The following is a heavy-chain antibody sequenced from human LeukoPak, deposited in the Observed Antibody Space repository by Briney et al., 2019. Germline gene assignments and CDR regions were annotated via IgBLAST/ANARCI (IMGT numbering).Heavy chain of an antibody. CDR2: IYYSGST. CDR3: ARHITDPKSYYYGSGSYYPSPYYYYYMDV. CDR1: GGSITSYY. D-gene: IGHD3-10*01. Sequence: SETLSLTCTVFGGSITSYYWSWIRQPPGKGLEWIGSIYYSGSTYYNPSLKSRVTISVGTSKNQFSLKLSSVTAADTAVYYCARHITDPKSYYYGSGSYYPSPYYYYYMDVWGKGTTVTVSS. V-gene: IGHV4-59*05. J-gene: IGHJ6*03.